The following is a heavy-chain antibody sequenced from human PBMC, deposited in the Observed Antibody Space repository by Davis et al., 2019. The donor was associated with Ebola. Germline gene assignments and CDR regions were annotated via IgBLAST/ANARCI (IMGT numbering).Heavy chain of an antibody. Sequence: GESLKISCAASGFTFSGSAMHWVRQAPGKGLEWVAVISYDGSNKYYADSVKGRFTISRDNSKNTLYLQMNSLRAEDTAVYYCARGVSGYDFSAKYYYYYYGMDVWGQGTTVTVSS. CDR3: ARGVSGYDFSAKYYYYYYGMDV. J-gene: IGHJ6*02. CDR2: ISYDGSNK. D-gene: IGHD5-12*01. CDR1: GFTFSGSA. V-gene: IGHV3-30-3*01.